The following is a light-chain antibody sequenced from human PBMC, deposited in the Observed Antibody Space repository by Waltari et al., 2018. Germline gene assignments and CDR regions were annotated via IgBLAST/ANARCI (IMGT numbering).Light chain of an antibody. CDR3: RQHNTYPLT. CDR2: GAT. V-gene: IGKV1-17*01. Sequence: DIQMTQSPSSLSASVGDTVTITCRASQAISSYLNWFQQKPGKAPKLLIYGATTLQSGVPSRFSGSGSGTEFTLTISSLQPEDFAAYYCRQHNTYPLTFGGGTKVEIK. J-gene: IGKJ4*01. CDR1: QAISSY.